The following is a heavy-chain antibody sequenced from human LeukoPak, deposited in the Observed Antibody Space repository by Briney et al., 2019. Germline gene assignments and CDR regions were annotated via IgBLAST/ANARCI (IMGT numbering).Heavy chain of an antibody. CDR2: IYESGSA. CDR3: ALYYYDSSGYHHFDY. D-gene: IGHD3-22*01. V-gene: IGHV4-39*01. J-gene: IGHJ4*02. CDR1: GGSISSSFNY. Sequence: SGTLSLTCTVSGGSISSSFNYWVWIRQPPGKGLEWIGSIYESGSAYYNPSLKSRITMSVDTSENQFSLKLTSVTAADTAVYYCALYYYDSSGYHHFDYWGQGTLVTVSS.